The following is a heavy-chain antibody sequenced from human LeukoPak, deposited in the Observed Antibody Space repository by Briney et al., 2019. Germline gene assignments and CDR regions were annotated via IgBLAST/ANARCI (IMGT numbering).Heavy chain of an antibody. CDR3: ASKIGYCSSVSCYLDY. J-gene: IGHJ4*02. CDR2: IRSSGSST. D-gene: IGHD2-15*01. Sequence: PGGSLRLSFAASAFTFSSYDMTWARQAPGKGLEWVSAIRSSGSSTDYADYVKGRFTITRDNSKNILYLQMNSLRAEDTAVYYCASKIGYCSSVSCYLDYWGQGTLVTVSS. CDR1: AFTFSSYD. V-gene: IGHV3-23*01.